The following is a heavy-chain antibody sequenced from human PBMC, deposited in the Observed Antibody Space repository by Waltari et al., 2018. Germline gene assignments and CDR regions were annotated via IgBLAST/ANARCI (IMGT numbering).Heavy chain of an antibody. D-gene: IGHD6-19*01. V-gene: IGHV4-38-2*01. CDR1: GYSISSGYY. J-gene: IGHJ6*02. CDR3: ATHRSRSSYYYYGMDV. Sequence: QVQLQESGPGLVKPSETLSLTCAVSGYSISSGYYWGWIRQPPGKGLEWIGSIYHSGSPHYNPSLKSRVTISVDTSKNQFSLKLSSVTAADTAVYYCATHRSRSSYYYYGMDVWGQGTTVTVSS. CDR2: IYHSGSP.